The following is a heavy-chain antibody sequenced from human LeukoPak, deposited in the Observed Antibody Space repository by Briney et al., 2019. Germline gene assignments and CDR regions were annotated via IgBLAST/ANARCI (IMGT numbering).Heavy chain of an antibody. V-gene: IGHV4-39*01. Sequence: SETLSLTCIVSGGSISSSNSYWGWIRQPPGKGLEWIGSISCSGTTYYNPSLNSRVTISVDTSKNQFSLRLSSVTVADTAVYYCARGTSDYSNYQYNWFDPWGQGTLVTVSS. J-gene: IGHJ5*02. CDR1: GGSISSSNSY. D-gene: IGHD4-4*01. CDR3: ARGTSDYSNYQYNWFDP. CDR2: ISCSGTT.